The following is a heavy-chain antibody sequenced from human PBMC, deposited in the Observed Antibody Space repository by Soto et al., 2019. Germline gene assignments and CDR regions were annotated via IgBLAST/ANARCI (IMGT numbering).Heavy chain of an antibody. J-gene: IGHJ6*02. CDR3: ARVIAVAARDYYYGMDV. D-gene: IGHD6-19*01. V-gene: IGHV1-69*13. Sequence: SVKVSCKASGGTFSSYAISWVRQAPGQGLEWMGGIIPIFGTANYAQKFQGRVTITADESTSTAYMELSSLRSEDTAVYYCARVIAVAARDYYYGMDVWGQGTTVTVSS. CDR2: IIPIFGTA. CDR1: GGTFSSYA.